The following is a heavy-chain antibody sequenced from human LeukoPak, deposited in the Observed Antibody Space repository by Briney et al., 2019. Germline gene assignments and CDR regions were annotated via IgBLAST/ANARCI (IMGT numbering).Heavy chain of an antibody. J-gene: IGHJ4*02. CDR3: ARDLGHYYDTQGRD. D-gene: IGHD3-22*01. CDR1: GFTFSSYE. Sequence: GESLRLSCAASGFTFSSYEMTWVRQAPGKGLEWVSYISSSGSTIYYADSVKGRFTISRDNAKNSLYLQMNSLRAEDTAVYYCARDLGHYYDTQGRDWGQGTLVTVSS. V-gene: IGHV3-48*03. CDR2: ISSSGSTI.